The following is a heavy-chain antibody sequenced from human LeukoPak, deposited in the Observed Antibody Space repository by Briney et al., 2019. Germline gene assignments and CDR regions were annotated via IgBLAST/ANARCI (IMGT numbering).Heavy chain of an antibody. Sequence: SETLSLTCTVSGCSISSYFWSWIRQPPGKGLEWIGYIYYSGSTNYNPSLKSRVTISVDTSKNQFSLKLSSVTAADTAVYYCARSTAPFYYFDYWGQGTLVTVSS. CDR3: ARSTAPFYYFDY. CDR2: IYYSGST. V-gene: IGHV4-59*01. CDR1: GCSISSYF. J-gene: IGHJ4*02. D-gene: IGHD2-21*02.